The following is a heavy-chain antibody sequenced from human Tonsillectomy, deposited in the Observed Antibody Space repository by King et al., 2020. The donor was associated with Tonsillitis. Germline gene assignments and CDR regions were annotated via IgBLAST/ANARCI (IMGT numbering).Heavy chain of an antibody. CDR1: GYTFTGYY. D-gene: IGHD1-26*01. CDR2: INPNSGGT. J-gene: IGHJ3*02. Sequence: VQLVESGAEVKKPGASVKVSCKASGYTFTGYYMHWVRQAPGQGLEWMGWINPNSGGTNYAQKFQGRVTMTRNTSISTAYMELSRMRSDDTAVYYCAREYPGSDAFDIWGQGTMVTVSS. V-gene: IGHV1-2*02. CDR3: AREYPGSDAFDI.